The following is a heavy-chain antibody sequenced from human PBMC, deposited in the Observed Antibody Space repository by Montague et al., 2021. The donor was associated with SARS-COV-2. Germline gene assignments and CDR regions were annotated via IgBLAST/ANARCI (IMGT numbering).Heavy chain of an antibody. D-gene: IGHD4-17*01. J-gene: IGHJ4*02. V-gene: IGHV4-30-2*01. CDR1: GGSVSSGGYS. CDR3: ASYRDYGDYY. Sequence: SETLSLTCAVSGGSVSSGGYSWYWIREAPGKGLEWIGHIHHSGNTYYNPTLESRVTISGDRPKNQFSLKVTSITAADTAVYHCASYRDYGDYYWGQGTLVTVSS. CDR2: IHHSGNT.